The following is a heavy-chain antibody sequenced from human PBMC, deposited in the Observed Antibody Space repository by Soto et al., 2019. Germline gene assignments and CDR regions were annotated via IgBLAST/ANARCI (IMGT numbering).Heavy chain of an antibody. J-gene: IGHJ3*02. V-gene: IGHV1-69*08. CDR1: GGTFSSYT. D-gene: IGHD7-27*01. CDR2: IIPILGIA. Sequence: QVQLVQSGAEVKKPGSSVKVSCKASGGTFSSYTISWVRQAPGQGLEWMGRIIPILGIANYAQKFQGRVTITADKSTSTAYMELSSLRSEDTAVYYCARDNWVSAGPTPPLVDIWGQGTMVTVSS. CDR3: ARDNWVSAGPTPPLVDI.